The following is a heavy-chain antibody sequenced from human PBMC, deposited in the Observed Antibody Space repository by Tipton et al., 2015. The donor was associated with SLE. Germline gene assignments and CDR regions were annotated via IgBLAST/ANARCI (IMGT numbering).Heavy chain of an antibody. CDR2: IIPIFGTA. D-gene: IGHD4-11*01. CDR1: GYTFISYY. J-gene: IGHJ6*03. CDR3: ARGVTKGFYYYYYMDV. Sequence: QLVQSGAEVKMPGASVKVSCKASGYTFISYYIHWVRQAPGQGLEWMGGIIPIFGTANYAQKFQGRVTITTDESTSTAYMELSSLRSEDTAVYYCARGVTKGFYYYYYMDVWGKGTTVTVSS. V-gene: IGHV1-69*05.